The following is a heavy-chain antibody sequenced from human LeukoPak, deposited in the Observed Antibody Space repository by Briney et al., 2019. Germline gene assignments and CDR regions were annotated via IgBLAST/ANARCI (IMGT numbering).Heavy chain of an antibody. CDR3: AKDPGYCSGGSCYYLDY. J-gene: IGHJ4*02. V-gene: IGHV3-30*18. Sequence: PGRSLRLSCAASGFTFSSYAMHWVRQAPAKGLEWVAVISYDGSNKYYTDSVKGRFSISRDNSKNTLYLQMNSLRAEDTAVYYCAKDPGYCSGGSCYYLDYWGQGTLVTVSS. CDR1: GFTFSSYA. CDR2: ISYDGSNK. D-gene: IGHD2-15*01.